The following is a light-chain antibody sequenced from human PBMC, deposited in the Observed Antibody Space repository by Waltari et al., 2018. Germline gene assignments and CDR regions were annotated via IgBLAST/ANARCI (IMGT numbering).Light chain of an antibody. CDR1: KIPRKS. CDR2: YDS. J-gene: IGLJ2*01. CDR3: QVWDSTSDHPVV. V-gene: IGLV3-21*04. Sequence: SYVLTQPPSVSVAPGETARITCGGNKIPRKSAHWYQQKPGQAPVLVVYYDSDRPSGLPERFSGSNSGNTATLTISRVEAGDEADYYCQVWDSTSDHPVVFGGGTNLAVL.